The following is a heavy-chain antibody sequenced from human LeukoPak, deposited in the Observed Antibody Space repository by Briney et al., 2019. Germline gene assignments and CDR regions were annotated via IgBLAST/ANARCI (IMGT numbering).Heavy chain of an antibody. CDR3: ARGVGATSPFDY. Sequence: GGSLRLSCAASGFTFSSYAMHWVRQAPGKGLEWVAVISYDGSNKYYADSMKGRFTISRDNSKNTLYLQMNSLRAEDTAVYYCARGVGATSPFDYWGQGTLVTVSS. V-gene: IGHV3-30-3*01. D-gene: IGHD1-26*01. J-gene: IGHJ4*02. CDR1: GFTFSSYA. CDR2: ISYDGSNK.